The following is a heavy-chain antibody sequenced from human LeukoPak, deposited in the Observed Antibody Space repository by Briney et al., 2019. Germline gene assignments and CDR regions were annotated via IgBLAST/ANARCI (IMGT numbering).Heavy chain of an antibody. CDR2: ISWNSGSI. D-gene: IGHD6-13*01. CDR1: GFTFDDYA. CDR3: AKGSSSSWYARAFDI. Sequence: PGRSLRLSCAASGFTFDDYAMHWVRQAPGKGLEGVSGISWNSGSIGYADAVKGRFTISRDNAKNSLYLQMNSLRAEDTALYYCAKGSSSSWYARAFDIWGQGTMVTVSS. V-gene: IGHV3-9*01. J-gene: IGHJ3*02.